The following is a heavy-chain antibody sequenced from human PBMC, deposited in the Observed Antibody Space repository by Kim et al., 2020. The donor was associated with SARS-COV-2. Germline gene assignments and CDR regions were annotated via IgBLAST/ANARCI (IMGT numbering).Heavy chain of an antibody. J-gene: IGHJ4*02. D-gene: IGHD3-22*01. Sequence: GRARFTISRDNAKESLYLQMNNLRAEDTALYFCTRDMGYDALDTWGQGTLVTVSS. CDR3: TRDMGYDALDT. V-gene: IGHV3-11*06.